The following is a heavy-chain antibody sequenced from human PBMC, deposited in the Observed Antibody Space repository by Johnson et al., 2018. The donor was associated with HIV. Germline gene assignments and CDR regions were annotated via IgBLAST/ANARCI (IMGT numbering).Heavy chain of an antibody. CDR1: GFTFSSYA. V-gene: IGHV3-NL1*01. CDR3: ATLNGHAFDI. J-gene: IGHJ3*02. Sequence: QVQLVESGGGVVQPGRSLRLSCAASGFTFSSYAMHWVRQAPGKGLEWVSVLYSGGSRYYADSVKGRFTISRDNSKNTLYLQMNSLRAEDTAVYYCATLNGHAFDIWGQGTMVTVSS. CDR2: LYSGGSR.